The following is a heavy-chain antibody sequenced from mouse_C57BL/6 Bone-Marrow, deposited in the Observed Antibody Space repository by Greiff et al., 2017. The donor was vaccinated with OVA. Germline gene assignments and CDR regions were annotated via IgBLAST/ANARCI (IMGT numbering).Heavy chain of an antibody. V-gene: IGHV5-4*01. CDR3: ARGGPTIVTTWYFDV. D-gene: IGHD2-5*01. J-gene: IGHJ1*03. CDR1: GFTFSSYA. Sequence: EVQLVESGGGLVKPGGSLKLSCAASGFTFSSYAMSWVRQTPEKRLEWVATISDGGSYTYYPDNVKGRFTISRDNAKNNLYLQMSHLKSEDTAMYYCARGGPTIVTTWYFDVWGTGTTATVSS. CDR2: ISDGGSYT.